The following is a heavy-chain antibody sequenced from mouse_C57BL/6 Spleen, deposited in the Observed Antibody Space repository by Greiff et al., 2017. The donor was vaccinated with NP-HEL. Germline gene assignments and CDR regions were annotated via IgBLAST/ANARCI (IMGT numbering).Heavy chain of an antibody. Sequence: EVQLVESEGGLVQPGSSMKLSCTASGFTFSDYYMAWVRQVPEKGLEWVANINYDGSSTYYLDSLKSRFIISRDNAKNILYLQMSSLKSEDTATYYCARDQWNYAMDYWGQGTSVTVSS. J-gene: IGHJ4*01. CDR3: ARDQWNYAMDY. CDR1: GFTFSDYY. CDR2: INYDGSST. V-gene: IGHV5-16*01.